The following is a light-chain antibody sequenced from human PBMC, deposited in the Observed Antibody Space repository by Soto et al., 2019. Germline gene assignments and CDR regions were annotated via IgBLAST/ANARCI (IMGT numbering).Light chain of an antibody. CDR3: CSYTSSSSLV. J-gene: IGLJ1*01. CDR2: DVT. Sequence: QSALTQPASVSGSPGQSITISCTGTSSDVGAYNYVSWYQQYPGKAPKLMIYDVTSRPSGVSNRFSGSKSGNAASLTISGLQAEDEVDYYCCSYTSSSSLVFGTGTKVTVL. CDR1: SSDVGAYNY. V-gene: IGLV2-14*03.